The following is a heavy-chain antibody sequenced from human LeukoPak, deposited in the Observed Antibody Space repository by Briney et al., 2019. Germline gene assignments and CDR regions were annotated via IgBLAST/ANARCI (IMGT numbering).Heavy chain of an antibody. CDR3: ARRSSSWSGYFDY. V-gene: IGHV3-23*01. D-gene: IGHD6-13*01. Sequence: GGSLRLSCAASGFTFSSYAMSWVRQAPGKGLEWVSAIGGSGGSTYYADSVKGRFTISRDNSKNTLYLQMNSLRAEDTAVYYCARRSSSWSGYFDYWGQGTLVTVSS. CDR2: IGGSGGST. CDR1: GFTFSSYA. J-gene: IGHJ4*02.